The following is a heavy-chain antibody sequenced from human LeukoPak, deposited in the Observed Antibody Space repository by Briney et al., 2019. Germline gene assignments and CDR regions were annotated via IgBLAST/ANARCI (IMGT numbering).Heavy chain of an antibody. CDR1: GGSISSSNW. V-gene: IGHV4-4*02. CDR2: IYHSGST. J-gene: IGHJ4*02. CDR3: ARGRGYYDSSGYYY. Sequence: SGTLSLTCAVSGGSISSSNWWSWVRQPPGRGLEWIGEIYHSGSTNYNPSLKSRVTISVDTSKNQFSLKLSSVTAADTAVYYCARGRGYYDSSGYYYWGQGTLVTVSS. D-gene: IGHD3-22*01.